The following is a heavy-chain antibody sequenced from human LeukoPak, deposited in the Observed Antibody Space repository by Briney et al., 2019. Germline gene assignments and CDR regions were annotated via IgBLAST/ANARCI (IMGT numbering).Heavy chain of an antibody. CDR1: VDSFSDHY. J-gene: IGHJ4*02. V-gene: IGHV4-34*01. CDR3: ARSPATSWSNFDY. CDR2: IHHSGST. D-gene: IGHD2-2*01. Sequence: PSETLSLTCAVYVDSFSDHYWTWIRQPPGKGLEWIGEIHHSGSTNYRLSLKSRVSISVDRSMNQFSLKLTSVTAADTAVYYCARSPATSWSNFDYWGQGTLVTVSS.